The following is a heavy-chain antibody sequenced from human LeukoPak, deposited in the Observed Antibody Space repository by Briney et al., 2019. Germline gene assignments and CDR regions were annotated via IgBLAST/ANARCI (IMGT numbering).Heavy chain of an antibody. Sequence: ASVKVSCKASGYTFTGYYMHWVRQAPGQGLEWMGWINPNSGGTNYAQKFQGRVTMTRDTSISTAYMELSRLRSDDTAVYYCARGRPYDILTGYYRGLPIFDYWGQGTLVTVSS. CDR1: GYTFTGYY. CDR2: INPNSGGT. D-gene: IGHD3-9*01. V-gene: IGHV1-2*02. CDR3: ARGRPYDILTGYYRGLPIFDY. J-gene: IGHJ4*02.